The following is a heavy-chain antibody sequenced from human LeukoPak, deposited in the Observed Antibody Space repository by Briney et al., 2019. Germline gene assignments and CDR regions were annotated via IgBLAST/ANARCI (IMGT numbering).Heavy chain of an antibody. Sequence: ASVKGSCKASGYTFTVDYMHWVRQAPGQGLEWMGWINPNSGGTNYAQKFQGRVTMTSDTSISTAYMELRRMRSDDPAVYYCARGEVTMVRGVIHAPSYYYYMDVWGKGTTVTVSS. CDR3: ARGEVTMVRGVIHAPSYYYYMDV. J-gene: IGHJ6*03. D-gene: IGHD3-10*01. V-gene: IGHV1-2*02. CDR1: GYTFTVDY. CDR2: INPNSGGT.